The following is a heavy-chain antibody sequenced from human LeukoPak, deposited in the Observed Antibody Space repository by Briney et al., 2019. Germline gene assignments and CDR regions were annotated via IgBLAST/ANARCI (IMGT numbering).Heavy chain of an antibody. CDR1: NASISSYY. CDR2: ISNSGST. Sequence: SESLSLTCSVSNASISSYYWSWIRQSPGKGLERIGYISNSGSTNYNPSLKSRVTISVDTSKNQFSLKLSSVTAADTAVYFCARHWGSCRGGDCYAFDCWGQGTLVSVSS. D-gene: IGHD2-21*02. CDR3: ARHWGSCRGGDCYAFDC. V-gene: IGHV4-59*08. J-gene: IGHJ4*02.